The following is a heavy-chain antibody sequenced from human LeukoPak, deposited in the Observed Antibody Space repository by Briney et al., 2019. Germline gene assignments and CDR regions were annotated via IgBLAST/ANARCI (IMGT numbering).Heavy chain of an antibody. J-gene: IGHJ5*02. CDR2: ISSSGSTI. CDR3: AKDIAVAGENWFDP. CDR1: GFTFSSYE. Sequence: HPGGSLRLSCAASGFTFSSYEMNWVRQAPGKGLEWVSYISSSGSTIYYADSVKGRFTISRNKAKNSLYLQMNSLRAEDTAVYCCAKDIAVAGENWFDPWGQGTLVTVSS. V-gene: IGHV3-48*03. D-gene: IGHD6-19*01.